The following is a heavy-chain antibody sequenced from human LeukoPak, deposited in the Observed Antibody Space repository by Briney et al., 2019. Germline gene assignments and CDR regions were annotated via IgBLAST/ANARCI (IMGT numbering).Heavy chain of an antibody. CDR2: FDPEDGET. CDR3: ATHIVVVPAAWGRLGY. Sequence: ASVKVSCKVSGYTLTELSMHWVRQAPGKGLEWMGGFDPEDGETIYAQKFQGRVTMTEDTSTDTAYMELSSLRSEDTAVYYCATHIVVVPAAWGRLGYWGQGTLVTVSS. D-gene: IGHD2-2*01. J-gene: IGHJ4*02. CDR1: GYTLTELS. V-gene: IGHV1-24*01.